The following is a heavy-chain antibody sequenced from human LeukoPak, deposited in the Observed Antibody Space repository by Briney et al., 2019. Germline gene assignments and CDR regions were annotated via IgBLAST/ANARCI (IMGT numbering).Heavy chain of an antibody. V-gene: IGHV1-2*02. CDR2: INPNSGGT. D-gene: IGHD3-22*01. J-gene: IGHJ4*02. CDR1: GYTFTGYY. CDR3: ASAREYYDSSGYYFYY. Sequence: ASVKVSCKASGYTFTGYYMHWVRQAPGQGLEWMGWINPNSGGTNYAQKFQGRVTMTRDTSISTAYMELSRLRSDDTAVYYCASAREYYDSSGYYFYYWGQGTLVTVSS.